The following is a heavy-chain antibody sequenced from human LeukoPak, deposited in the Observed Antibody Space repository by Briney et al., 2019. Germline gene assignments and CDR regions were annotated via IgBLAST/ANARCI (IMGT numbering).Heavy chain of an antibody. J-gene: IGHJ5*02. CDR3: ARDHYDFWSGYSNWFDP. V-gene: IGHV4-59*01. D-gene: IGHD3-3*01. Sequence: TSETLSLTCTVSGGSLSSYYWSWIRQPPGKGLEWIGYIYYSGSTNYNPSLKSRVTISVDTSKNQFSLKLSSVTAADTAVYYCARDHYDFWSGYSNWFDPWGQGTLVTVSS. CDR1: GGSLSSYY. CDR2: IYYSGST.